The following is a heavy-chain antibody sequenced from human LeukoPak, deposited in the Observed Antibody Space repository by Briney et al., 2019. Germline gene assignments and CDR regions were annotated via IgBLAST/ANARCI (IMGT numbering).Heavy chain of an antibody. V-gene: IGHV3-33*01. D-gene: IGHD2-15*01. Sequence: GRSLRLSRAASGFTFSSYGMHWVRQAPGKGLEWVAVIWYDGSNKYYADSVKGRFTISRDNSKNTLYLQMNSLRAEDTAVYYCARAIGCSGGSCEGALDYWGQGTLVTVSS. CDR3: ARAIGCSGGSCEGALDY. CDR1: GFTFSSYG. CDR2: IWYDGSNK. J-gene: IGHJ4*02.